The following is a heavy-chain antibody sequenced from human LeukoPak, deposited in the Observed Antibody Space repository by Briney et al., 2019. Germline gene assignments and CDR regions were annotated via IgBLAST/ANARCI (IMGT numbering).Heavy chain of an antibody. CDR1: GFTFSSYG. V-gene: IGHV3-33*01. CDR2: IWYDGSNK. D-gene: IGHD6-19*01. J-gene: IGHJ4*02. Sequence: GGSLRLSCAASGFTFSSYGMHWVRQAPGKGLEWAAVIWYDGSNKYYADSVKGRFTISRDNSKNTLYLQMNSLRAEDTAVYYCAREKYSSGWYYFDYWGQGTLVTVSS. CDR3: AREKYSSGWYYFDY.